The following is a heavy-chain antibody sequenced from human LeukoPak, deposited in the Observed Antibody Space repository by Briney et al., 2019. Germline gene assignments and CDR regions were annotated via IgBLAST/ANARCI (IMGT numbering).Heavy chain of an antibody. V-gene: IGHV4-34*01. CDR3: ARRPRLHYCGMDV. CDR2: ISHSGNT. CDR1: GGSFSGYY. J-gene: IGHJ6*04. D-gene: IGHD3-16*01. Sequence: SETPSLTCAVYGGSFSGYYWSWIRQPPGKGLEWIGEISHSGNTNYNPSLKSRVTISVDTSKNQFSLKLSSVTAADTAVYCCARRPRLHYCGMDVWGKGTTVTVSS.